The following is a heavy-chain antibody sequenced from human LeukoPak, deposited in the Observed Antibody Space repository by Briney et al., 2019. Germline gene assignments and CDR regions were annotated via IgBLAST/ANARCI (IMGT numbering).Heavy chain of an antibody. CDR3: ARGRSLVEVGYCSSTSCYNFDY. D-gene: IGHD2-2*01. CDR2: IYYSGST. V-gene: IGHV4-39*07. Sequence: PLETLSLTCTVSGGSISSSSYYWGWIRQPPGKGLEWIGSIYYSGSTNYNPSLKSRVTISVDTSKNQFSLKLSSVTAADTAVYYCARGRSLVEVGYCSSTSCYNFDYWGQGTLVTVSS. J-gene: IGHJ4*02. CDR1: GGSISSSSYY.